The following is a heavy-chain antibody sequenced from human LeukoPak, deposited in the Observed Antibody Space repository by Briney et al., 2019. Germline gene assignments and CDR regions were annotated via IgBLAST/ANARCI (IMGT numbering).Heavy chain of an antibody. CDR2: IGNAGDS. D-gene: IGHD1-1*01. J-gene: IGHJ3*02. Sequence: GGSLRLFCAASGFTFSSYDMQWLRQATGKGLEWVANIGNAGDSYYPGSLKGRFTIPRANAKNYLWLQMNNLRAGDTAVYYCVRGSRRVQLPRSYDLDILGQGTVVTVSS. CDR1: GFTFSSYD. V-gene: IGHV3-13*01. CDR3: VRGSRRVQLPRSYDLDI.